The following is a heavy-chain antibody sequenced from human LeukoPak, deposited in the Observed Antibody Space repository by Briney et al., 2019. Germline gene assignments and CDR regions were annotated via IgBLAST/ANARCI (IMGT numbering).Heavy chain of an antibody. V-gene: IGHV1-18*01. Sequence: ASVKVSCKASGYTFTSYGISWVRQAPGQGLEWMGWISAYNGNTNYAQKPQGRVTMTTDTSTSTAYMELRSLRSDDTAVYYCARTFGSYYDFWSGRNWFDPWGQGTLVTVSS. CDR2: ISAYNGNT. D-gene: IGHD3-3*01. J-gene: IGHJ5*02. CDR3: ARTFGSYYDFWSGRNWFDP. CDR1: GYTFTSYG.